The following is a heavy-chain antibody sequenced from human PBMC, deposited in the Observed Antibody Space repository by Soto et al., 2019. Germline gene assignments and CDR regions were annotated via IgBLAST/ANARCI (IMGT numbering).Heavy chain of an antibody. J-gene: IGHJ2*01. CDR1: GYTFKDYD. V-gene: IGHV1-8*01. CDR2: MNPKSGNT. CDR3: ARRMTWSLWCFDL. D-gene: IGHD3-3*01. Sequence: QVQLLQSGAEVKKPGTSVRVSCRASGYTFKDYDINRGRRAPGQGLGGMGWMNPKSGNTGYGRKFHDRITMTRSVSARTAFMELSSLTPEDTAVYYCARRMTWSLWCFDLWGSGTQVTVSS.